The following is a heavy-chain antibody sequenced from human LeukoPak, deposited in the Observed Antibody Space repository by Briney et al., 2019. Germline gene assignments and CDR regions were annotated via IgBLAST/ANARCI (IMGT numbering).Heavy chain of an antibody. CDR3: ARSGGELLPLDY. D-gene: IGHD1-26*01. Sequence: SVKVSCRASGGTFSSYTISWVRQAPGQGLEWMGRIIPILGIANYAKKFQGRVTITADKSTSTAYMELSSLRSEDTAVYYCARSGGELLPLDYWGQGTLVTVSS. CDR2: IIPILGIA. V-gene: IGHV1-69*02. J-gene: IGHJ4*02. CDR1: GGTFSSYT.